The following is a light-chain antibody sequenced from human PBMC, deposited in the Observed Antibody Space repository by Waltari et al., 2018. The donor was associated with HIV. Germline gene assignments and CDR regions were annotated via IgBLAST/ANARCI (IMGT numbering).Light chain of an antibody. Sequence: QSVLTQPPSVSGAPGPSVPISCTGSRSNIGAGYAVPWYQQRPATAPRPLSYANKPRPSVVPDRFSGSKSGTSASLAITGLEAEDEADYYCLSYDTSLSGSVFGGGTKLTVL. V-gene: IGLV1-40*01. CDR1: RSNIGAGYA. CDR2: ANK. J-gene: IGLJ2*01. CDR3: LSYDTSLSGSV.